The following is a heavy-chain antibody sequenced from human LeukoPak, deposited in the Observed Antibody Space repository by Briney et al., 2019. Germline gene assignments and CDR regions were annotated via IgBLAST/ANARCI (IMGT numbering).Heavy chain of an antibody. CDR3: ARVSWDSALWSDLHY. CDR1: GYTFTSYD. CDR2: MNPNSGNT. D-gene: IGHD3-10*01. Sequence: ASVKVSCKASGYTFTSYDINWVRQATGQGLEWRGWMNPNSGNTGYAQKFQGRVTMTRNTSISSAYMELSSLRSEDTAVYYCARVSWDSALWSDLHYWGQGTLVTVSS. V-gene: IGHV1-8*01. J-gene: IGHJ4*02.